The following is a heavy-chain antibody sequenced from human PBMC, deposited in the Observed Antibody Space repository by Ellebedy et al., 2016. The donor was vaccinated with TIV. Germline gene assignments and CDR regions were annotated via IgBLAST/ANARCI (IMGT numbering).Heavy chain of an antibody. CDR2: ISAYNGNT. CDR1: GYTFTSYG. D-gene: IGHD3-10*01. CDR3: ARDREYYGSWSYPFDY. J-gene: IGHJ4*02. Sequence: AASVKVSCKASGYTFTSYGISWVRQAPGQGLEWMGWISAYNGNTNYAQKLQGRVTMTTDTSTSTAYMELRSLRSDDTAMYYCARDREYYGSWSYPFDYWGQGTLVTVSS. V-gene: IGHV1-18*01.